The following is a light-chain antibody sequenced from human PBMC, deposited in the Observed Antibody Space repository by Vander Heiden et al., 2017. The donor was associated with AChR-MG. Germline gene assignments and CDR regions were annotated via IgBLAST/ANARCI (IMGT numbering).Light chain of an antibody. V-gene: IGKV1-39*01. CDR1: QSVNTY. CDR2: AAF. CDR3: QQAYSLPYN. Sequence: DIQMTQSPSSLSASVGDRVTITCRASQSVNTYLNWYQQRPGKAPKLLIYAAFTLQGGVPLRFSGSASGTDFTLTISSLQPEDSATYYCQQAYSLPYNVGPGTKLEIK. J-gene: IGKJ2*01.